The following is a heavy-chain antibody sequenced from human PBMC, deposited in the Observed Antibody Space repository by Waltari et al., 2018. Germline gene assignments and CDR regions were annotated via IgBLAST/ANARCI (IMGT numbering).Heavy chain of an antibody. CDR2: IHRSGRS. CDR1: GDSMSERDW. V-gene: IGHV4-4*02. J-gene: IGHJ4*02. D-gene: IGHD2-15*01. Sequence: QLQLQQSGPGLVKPSESLSLTCAVSGDSMSERDWWSWVRQPPGKGLEWIGQIHRSGRSNYNPSLESRVILSIDTSNKQFSLRLPSATAADTAVYYCARDRGRRLYLDSWGQGTLVTVSP. CDR3: ARDRGRRLYLDS.